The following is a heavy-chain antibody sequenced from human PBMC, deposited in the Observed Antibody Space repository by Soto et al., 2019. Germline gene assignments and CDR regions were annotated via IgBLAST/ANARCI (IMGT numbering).Heavy chain of an antibody. CDR1: EISLSNSGVG. Sequence: LPGSRIFYEISLSNSGVGVGWIRQPPVKALWSLALLYWHDDKRYSPSLKSRLTITKDTAKNQVVLTMTDMDPVDTATYYCAHGIAPFRDWLDPWGQGTLVTVSS. V-gene: IGHV2-5*01. CDR3: AHGIAPFRDWLDP. D-gene: IGHD6-13*01. J-gene: IGHJ5*02. CDR2: LYWHDDK.